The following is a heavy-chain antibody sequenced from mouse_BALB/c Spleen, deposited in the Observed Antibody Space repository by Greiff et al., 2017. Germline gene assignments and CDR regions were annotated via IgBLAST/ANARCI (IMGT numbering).Heavy chain of an antibody. D-gene: IGHD1-1*01. CDR3: ARWDYGSSPYAMDF. V-gene: IGHV14-3*02. CDR1: GFNIKDTY. J-gene: IGHJ4*01. Sequence: EVQLVESGAELVKPGASVKLSCTASGFNIKDTYMYWVKQRPEQGLEWIGRIDPANGNTKYDPKFQGKATISADTSSNTAYLQLSSLTSEGTAVYYCARWDYGSSPYAMDFWGQGASVTVSS. CDR2: IDPANGNT.